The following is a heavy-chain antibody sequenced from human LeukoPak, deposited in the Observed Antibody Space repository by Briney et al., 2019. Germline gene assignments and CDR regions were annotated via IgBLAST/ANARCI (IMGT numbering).Heavy chain of an antibody. D-gene: IGHD1-1*01. Sequence: SETLSLTCTVSGGSISSSSYYWGWIRQPPGKGLEWIGSIYYSGSTYYNPSLKSRVTISVDTSKNQFSLKLSSVTAADTAVYYCARDKTGTKDYWGQGTLVTVSS. J-gene: IGHJ4*02. CDR1: GGSISSSSYY. CDR3: ARDKTGTKDY. CDR2: IYYSGST. V-gene: IGHV4-39*07.